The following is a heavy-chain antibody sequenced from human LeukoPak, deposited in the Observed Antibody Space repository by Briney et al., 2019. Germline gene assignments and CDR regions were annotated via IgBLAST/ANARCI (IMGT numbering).Heavy chain of an antibody. J-gene: IGHJ3*02. CDR3: ARDNQLLGDAFDI. V-gene: IGHV4-30-2*01. D-gene: IGHD5-24*01. Sequence: SETLSLTCAVSGGSISSGGYSWSWIRQPPGKGLEWIGYIYHSGSTYYNPSLKSRVTISVDRSKNQFSLKLSSVTAADTAVYYCARDNQLLGDAFDIWGQGTMVTVSS. CDR1: GGSISSGGYS. CDR2: IYHSGST.